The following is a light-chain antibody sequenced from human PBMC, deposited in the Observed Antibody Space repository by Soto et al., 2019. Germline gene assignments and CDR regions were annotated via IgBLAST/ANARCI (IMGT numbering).Light chain of an antibody. CDR3: QQYNTFPS. V-gene: IGKV1-5*03. Sequence: DIQMTQSPSTLSVSVGDRVTITCRASQTVKNYLAWYQQKPGKAPNLLIYTASSLKSGVPSRFSGSGSGTEFTLTISSLQPEDFATYYXQQYNTFPSFGQGTKVEIK. CDR1: QTVKNY. J-gene: IGKJ1*01. CDR2: TAS.